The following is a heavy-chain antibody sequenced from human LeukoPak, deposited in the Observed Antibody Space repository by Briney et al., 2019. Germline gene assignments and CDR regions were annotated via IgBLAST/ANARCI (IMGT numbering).Heavy chain of an antibody. Sequence: GASVKVSCKASGYTFTSYDINWVRQATGQGLEGMGWMNTNSGRTVYAQTLKGRVTITRNTSRSTAYMELSGLRSEDTAVYYCARGRSTGYPYYFEYWGQGTLVTVSS. CDR3: ARGRSTGYPYYFEY. D-gene: IGHD5-12*01. CDR2: MNTNSGRT. V-gene: IGHV1-8*03. J-gene: IGHJ4*02. CDR1: GYTFTSYD.